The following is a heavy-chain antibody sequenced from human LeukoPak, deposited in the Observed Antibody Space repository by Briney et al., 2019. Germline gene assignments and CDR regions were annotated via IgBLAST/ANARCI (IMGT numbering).Heavy chain of an antibody. CDR2: IRFDGSNK. CDR3: ARDGGYCSSTSCYELFDY. V-gene: IGHV3-30*02. J-gene: IGHJ4*02. Sequence: GGSLRLSCAASGFTFSSYGMHWVRQAPGKGLEWVAFIRFDGSNKYYADSVKGRFTISRDNAKNSLYLQMNSLRAEDTAVYYCARDGGYCSSTSCYELFDYWGQGTLVTVSS. CDR1: GFTFSSYG. D-gene: IGHD2-2*01.